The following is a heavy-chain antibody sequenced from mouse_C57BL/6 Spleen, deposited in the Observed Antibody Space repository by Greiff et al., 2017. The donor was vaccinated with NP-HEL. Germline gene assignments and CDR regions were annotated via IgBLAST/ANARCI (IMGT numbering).Heavy chain of an antibody. CDR3: ARGGYGSSYWYFDV. CDR1: GFTFSSYA. V-gene: IGHV5-4*03. CDR2: ISDGGSYT. D-gene: IGHD1-1*01. Sequence: EVNVVESGGGLVKPGGSLKLSCAASGFTFSSYAMSWVRQTPEKRLEWVATISDGGSYTYYPDNVKGRFTISRDNAKNNLYLQMSHLKSEDTAMYYCARGGYGSSYWYFDVWGTGTTVTVSS. J-gene: IGHJ1*03.